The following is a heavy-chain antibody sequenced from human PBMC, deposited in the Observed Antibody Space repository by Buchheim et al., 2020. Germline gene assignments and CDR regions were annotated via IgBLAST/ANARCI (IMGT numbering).Heavy chain of an antibody. CDR3: AREQYTSGSAGIFGF. CDR1: GLPFNTAI. Sequence: LVESGGGVVQPGRSLRLSCAASGLPFNTAIIHWVRQAPGKGLDWVSAMSSDGFSKYYVDSVKGRFIISRDDSKNTVYLQMDSLRPEDTAVYYCAREQYTSGSAGIFGFWGQGTL. CDR2: MSSDGFSK. J-gene: IGHJ4*02. V-gene: IGHV3-30*04. D-gene: IGHD6-19*01.